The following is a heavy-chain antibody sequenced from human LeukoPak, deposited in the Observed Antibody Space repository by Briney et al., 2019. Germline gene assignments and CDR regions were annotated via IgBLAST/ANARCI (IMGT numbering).Heavy chain of an antibody. Sequence: PGGSLRLSCAASGFTVSSNYMSWVRQAPGKGLEWVSVIYSGGSTYYADSVKGRFTISRDNSKNTLYLQMNSLGAEDTAVYYCARVPRLIYGMDVWGQGTTVTVSS. D-gene: IGHD2-8*01. CDR1: GFTVSSNY. CDR2: IYSGGST. J-gene: IGHJ6*02. CDR3: ARVPRLIYGMDV. V-gene: IGHV3-53*01.